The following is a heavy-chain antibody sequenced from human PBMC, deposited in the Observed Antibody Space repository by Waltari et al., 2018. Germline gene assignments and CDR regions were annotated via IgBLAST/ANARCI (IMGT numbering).Heavy chain of an antibody. Sequence: EVQLLESGGGLVQPGGSVRLSCAASGFTFSSYVMSWVRQAPGKGLEWVSVIYSGGSTYYADSVKVRFTISRDNSKNTLYLQMNSLRAEDTAVYYCAKDPSLRFLEWLPYDAFDIWGQGTMVTVSS. J-gene: IGHJ3*02. D-gene: IGHD3-3*01. V-gene: IGHV3-23*03. CDR2: IYSGGST. CDR3: AKDPSLRFLEWLPYDAFDI. CDR1: GFTFSSYV.